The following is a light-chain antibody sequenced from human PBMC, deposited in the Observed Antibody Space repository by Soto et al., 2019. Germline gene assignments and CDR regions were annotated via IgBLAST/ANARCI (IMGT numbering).Light chain of an antibody. V-gene: IGKV1-5*01. CDR1: QSINNW. Sequence: DIQMTQSPSTLSASVGDRVAITCRASQSINNWLAWYQLKPGKAPKLLIYDASTLESGVPSRFSGSGSGTEFTLTISSLQPDDFATYYCQQYSSYWTFAQGTKVDIK. CDR3: QQYSSYWT. J-gene: IGKJ1*01. CDR2: DAS.